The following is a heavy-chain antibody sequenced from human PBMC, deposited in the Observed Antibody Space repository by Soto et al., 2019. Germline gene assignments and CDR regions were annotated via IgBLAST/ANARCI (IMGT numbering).Heavy chain of an antibody. CDR3: ARQREYDFWSGYFTPGNYYGMDV. D-gene: IGHD3-3*01. Sequence: GECLKISCKASGYSFIPYWTGWVRQMPGKGLEWMAIINPGNSVTRYSPAFQGQVTISADKSISTAYLQWSSLKASDTAMYYCARQREYDFWSGYFTPGNYYGMDVWGQGTTVTVSS. J-gene: IGHJ6*02. CDR2: INPGNSVT. CDR1: GYSFIPYW. V-gene: IGHV5-51*01.